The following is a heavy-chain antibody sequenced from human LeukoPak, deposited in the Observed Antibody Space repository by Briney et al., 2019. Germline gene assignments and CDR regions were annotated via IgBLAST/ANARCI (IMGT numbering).Heavy chain of an antibody. Sequence: PGGSLRLSCAASGFTFSSYAMSWVRQAPGKGLEWVSAISGSGGSKYYADSVKGRFTISRDNSKNTLYLQMNSLRAEDTAVYYCAKEGREGYYDILTGYYPFDYWGQGTLVTVSS. V-gene: IGHV3-23*01. D-gene: IGHD3-9*01. J-gene: IGHJ4*02. CDR2: ISGSGGSK. CDR3: AKEGREGYYDILTGYYPFDY. CDR1: GFTFSSYA.